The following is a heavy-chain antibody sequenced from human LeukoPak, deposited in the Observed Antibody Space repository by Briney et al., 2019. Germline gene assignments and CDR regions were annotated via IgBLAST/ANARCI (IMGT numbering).Heavy chain of an antibody. Sequence: GGSLRLSCAASGFTFSSYGMHWVRQAPGKGLEWVAFIWYDGSNKYYADSVKGRFTISRDNSKNTLYLQMNSLRAEDTAVYYCAKDETLMTTVTYYFDYWGQGTLVTVSS. CDR2: IWYDGSNK. J-gene: IGHJ4*02. CDR3: AKDETLMTTVTYYFDY. D-gene: IGHD4-11*01. V-gene: IGHV3-30*02. CDR1: GFTFSSYG.